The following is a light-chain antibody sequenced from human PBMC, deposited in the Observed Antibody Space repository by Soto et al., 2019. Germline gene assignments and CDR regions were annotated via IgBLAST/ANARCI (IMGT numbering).Light chain of an antibody. J-gene: IGKJ1*01. V-gene: IGKV1-27*01. Sequence: DIQMTQSPSSLSASVGDRVTITCRANQDISYYLAWYQQKQGKVPKLLIYAASTLQSGVPSRFSGSGSGTDFTLTISSLQPEDIATYYCQKYHSAPRTFGQGPRWKSN. CDR3: QKYHSAPRT. CDR2: AAS. CDR1: QDISYY.